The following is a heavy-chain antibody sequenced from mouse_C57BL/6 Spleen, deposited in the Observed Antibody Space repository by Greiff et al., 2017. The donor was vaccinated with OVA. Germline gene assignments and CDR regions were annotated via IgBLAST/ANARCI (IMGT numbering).Heavy chain of an antibody. J-gene: IGHJ4*01. CDR3: ARVVYDYDDVFYAMDY. D-gene: IGHD2-4*01. CDR2: IYPGNGDT. CDR1: GYTFTSYN. V-gene: IGHV1-12*01. Sequence: LQESGAELVRPGASVKMSCKASGYTFTSYNMHWVKQTPRQGLEWIGAIYPGNGDTSYNQKFKGKATLTVDKSSSTAYMQLSSLTSEDSAVYFCARVVYDYDDVFYAMDYWGQGTSVTVSS.